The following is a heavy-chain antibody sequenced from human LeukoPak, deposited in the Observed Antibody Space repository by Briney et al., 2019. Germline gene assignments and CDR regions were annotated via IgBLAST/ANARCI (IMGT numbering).Heavy chain of an antibody. Sequence: GGSLRLSCAASGLTFRNYAMSWVRQAPGKGLEWVSVICANDGNTYYADAVKGRFTISRDNSKDTLYLQMDSLRAEDTAIYYCAKARGTTGWLPYFDYWGQGALVTVSS. D-gene: IGHD6-19*01. CDR3: AKARGTTGWLPYFDY. J-gene: IGHJ4*02. CDR2: ICANDGNT. CDR1: GLTFRNYA. V-gene: IGHV3-23*01.